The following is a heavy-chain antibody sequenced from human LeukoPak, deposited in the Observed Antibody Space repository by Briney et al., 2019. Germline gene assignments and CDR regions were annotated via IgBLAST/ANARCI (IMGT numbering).Heavy chain of an antibody. J-gene: IGHJ5*02. D-gene: IGHD6-19*01. CDR3: ARGGSSDWSNNWFDP. Sequence: GGSLRLSCAASGFTFSSYGMPWVRQAPGKGLEWVAVISYDGTNKHYADSVKGRFTISRDNSKNTLYLQMNSLRAEDTAVYYCARGGSSDWSNNWFDPWGQGTLVTVSS. V-gene: IGHV3-30*03. CDR2: ISYDGTNK. CDR1: GFTFSSYG.